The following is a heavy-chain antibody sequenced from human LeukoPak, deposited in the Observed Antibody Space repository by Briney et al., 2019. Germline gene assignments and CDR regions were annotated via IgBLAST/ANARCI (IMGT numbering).Heavy chain of an antibody. V-gene: IGHV3-11*01. D-gene: IGHD6-13*01. CDR1: GFTFSDYY. J-gene: IGHJ4*02. CDR2: ISGDAETI. CDR3: AKDPFSSSWYWFDN. Sequence: GGSLRLSCAASGFTFSDYYMSWLRQAPGKGLEWVSYISGDAETIYYRDSVKGRFTISRDNARNSLYLQMNSLRAEDTAVYYCAKDPFSSSWYWFDNWGQGTQVTVSS.